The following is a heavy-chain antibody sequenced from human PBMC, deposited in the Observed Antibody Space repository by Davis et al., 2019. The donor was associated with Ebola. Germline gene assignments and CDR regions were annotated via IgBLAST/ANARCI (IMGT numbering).Heavy chain of an antibody. CDR2: IYPGDSDT. J-gene: IGHJ4*02. CDR1: GYSFTSYW. CDR3: ARTGGSVGSSWQPFDY. V-gene: IGHV5-51*01. Sequence: GESLKISCKGSGYSFTSYWIGWVRQMPGKGLEWMGIIYPGDSDTRYSPSFQGQVTFSADKSISTAYLQWSSLKASDTAMYYCARTGGSVGSSWQPFDYWGQGTLATVSP. D-gene: IGHD6-13*01.